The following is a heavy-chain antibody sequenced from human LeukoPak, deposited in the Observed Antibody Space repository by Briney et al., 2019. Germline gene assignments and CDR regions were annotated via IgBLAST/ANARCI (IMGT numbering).Heavy chain of an antibody. CDR3: ASDGSGYSYGDSHFDY. D-gene: IGHD5-18*01. CDR2: IYYSGST. J-gene: IGHJ4*02. V-gene: IGHV4-39*01. CDR1: GGSFSGYY. Sequence: SETLSLTCAVYGGSFSGYYWGWIRQPPGKGLEWIGSIYYSGSTYYNPSLKSRVTISVDTSKNQFSLKLSSVTAADTAVYYCASDGSGYSYGDSHFDYWGQGTLVTVSS.